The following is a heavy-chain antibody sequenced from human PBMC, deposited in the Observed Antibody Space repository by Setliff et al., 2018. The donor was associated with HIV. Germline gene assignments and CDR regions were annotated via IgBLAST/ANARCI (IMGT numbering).Heavy chain of an antibody. D-gene: IGHD2-15*01. CDR2: INHSGST. CDR1: GGSFNGYY. J-gene: IGHJ1*01. CDR3: ARARRAGSGPKYFQH. V-gene: IGHV4-34*01. Sequence: SETLSLTCAVYGGSFNGYYWSWIRQPPGKGLEWIGEINHSGSTNYNPSLKSRVTMSVDKSKNQFSLWLSSVSAADTSVYYCARARRAGSGPKYFQHWGQGTLVTVSS.